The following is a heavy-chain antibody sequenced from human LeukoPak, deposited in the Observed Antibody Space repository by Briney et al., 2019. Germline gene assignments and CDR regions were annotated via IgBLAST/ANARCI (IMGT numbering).Heavy chain of an antibody. Sequence: GTSVKVSCKASGFTFTSSAMQWVRQARGQRLERIGWIVVGSGNTNYAQKFQERVTITRDMSTSTAYMELSSLRSEDTAVYYCAADNWDRMGYYYYGMDVWGQGTTVTVSS. CDR2: IVVGSGNT. J-gene: IGHJ6*02. D-gene: IGHD1-14*01. CDR1: GFTFTSSA. CDR3: AADNWDRMGYYYYGMDV. V-gene: IGHV1-58*02.